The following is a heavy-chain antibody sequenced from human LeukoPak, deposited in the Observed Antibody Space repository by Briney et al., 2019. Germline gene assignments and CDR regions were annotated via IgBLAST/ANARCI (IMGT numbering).Heavy chain of an antibody. J-gene: IGHJ4*02. CDR3: ARDGSGWYDY. D-gene: IGHD6-19*01. CDR1: GFTFSSYE. V-gene: IGHV3-48*03. CDR2: ISSSGSTI. Sequence: GGSLILSCAASGFTFSSYEMNWVRQAPGKGLEWVSYISSSGSTIYYADSVKGRFTISRDNAKNSLYLQMNSLRAEDTGVYYCARDGSGWYDYWGQGILVTVSS.